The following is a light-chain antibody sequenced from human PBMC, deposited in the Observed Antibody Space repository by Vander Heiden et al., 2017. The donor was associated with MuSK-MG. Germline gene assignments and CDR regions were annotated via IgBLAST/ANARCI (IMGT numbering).Light chain of an antibody. CDR1: QSISGW. V-gene: IGKV1-5*03. CDR2: KAS. J-gene: IGKJ1*01. CDR3: QQYSSSWT. Sequence: DIQMPQSPSTLSASVGDRVTITCRASQSISGWLAWYQQKPGTAPKLLIYKASILENGVPSRFSGSGSGTEFTLTISSLQPDDFATYYCQQYSSSWTFGPGTKVDVK.